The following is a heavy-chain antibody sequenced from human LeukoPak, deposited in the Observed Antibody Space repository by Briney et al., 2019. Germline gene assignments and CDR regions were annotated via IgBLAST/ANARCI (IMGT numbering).Heavy chain of an antibody. V-gene: IGHV3-23*01. D-gene: IGHD4-17*01. CDR1: GFTFSSYA. J-gene: IGHJ4*02. CDR3: AKDPGGYGDYVGARTDY. CDR2: ISGSGGST. Sequence: PGGSLRLSCAASGFTFSSYAMSWVRQAPGKGLEWVSAISGSGGSTYYAASMKRLFTIARDISKNTLYLQMNSLRAVDTAVYYCAKDPGGYGDYVGARTDYWGQGTLVTVSS.